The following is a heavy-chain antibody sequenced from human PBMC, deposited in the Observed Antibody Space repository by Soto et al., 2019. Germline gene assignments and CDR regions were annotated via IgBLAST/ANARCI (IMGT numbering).Heavy chain of an antibody. CDR2: ISSSSSYI. J-gene: IGHJ4*02. Sequence: GGSLRLSCAASGFTFSSYSMNWVRQAPGKGLEWVSSISSSSSYIYYADSVKGRFTISRDNAKNSLYLQMNSLRAEDTAVYYCARGRGIAVAGPYYFDYWGQGTLVTVSS. D-gene: IGHD6-19*01. V-gene: IGHV3-21*01. CDR3: ARGRGIAVAGPYYFDY. CDR1: GFTFSSYS.